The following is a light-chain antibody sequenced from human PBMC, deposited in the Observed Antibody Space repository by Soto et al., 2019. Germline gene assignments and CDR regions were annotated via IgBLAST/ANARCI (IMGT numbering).Light chain of an antibody. CDR1: QAISSY. Sequence: DLQLTQSPSFLSASVGDRVTITCRASQAISSYLAWYQQEPGKAPKLLIYAASTLQSGVPSRFSGSGSGTEFTLTISSLQPEDFATYYCQQVNSHPRTFGGGTKVEIK. CDR2: AAS. V-gene: IGKV1-9*01. J-gene: IGKJ4*01. CDR3: QQVNSHPRT.